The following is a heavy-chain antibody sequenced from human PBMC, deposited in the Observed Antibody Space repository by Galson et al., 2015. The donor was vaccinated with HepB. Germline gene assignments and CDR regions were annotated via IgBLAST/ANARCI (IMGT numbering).Heavy chain of an antibody. CDR3: ARDAMVRGVITPSYGMDV. Sequence: SLRLSCAASGFTFSSYSMNWVRQAPGKGLEWVSSISSSSSYIYYADSVKGRFTISRDNAKNSLYLQMNSLRAEDTAVYYCARDAMVRGVITPSYGMDVWGQGTTVTVSS. D-gene: IGHD3-10*01. V-gene: IGHV3-21*01. J-gene: IGHJ6*02. CDR2: ISSSSSYI. CDR1: GFTFSSYS.